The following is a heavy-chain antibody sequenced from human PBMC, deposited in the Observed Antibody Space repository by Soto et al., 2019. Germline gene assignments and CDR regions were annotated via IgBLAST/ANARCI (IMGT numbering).Heavy chain of an antibody. Sequence: ASVKVSCKASGGTFSSYAISWVRQAPGQGLEWMGGIIPIFGTANYAQKFQGRVTITADESTSTAYMKLSSVTAADTAVYYCARYRYDYIWGSLSLDAFDIWGQGAMVTVSS. CDR3: ARYRYDYIWGSLSLDAFDI. CDR1: GGTFSSYA. D-gene: IGHD3-16*01. V-gene: IGHV1-69*13. CDR2: IIPIFGTA. J-gene: IGHJ3*02.